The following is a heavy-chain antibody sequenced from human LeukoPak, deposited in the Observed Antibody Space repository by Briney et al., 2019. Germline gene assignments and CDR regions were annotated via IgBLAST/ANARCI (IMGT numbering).Heavy chain of an antibody. V-gene: IGHV3-33*01. CDR3: ARDPVAGTFKDTYYYYYMDV. D-gene: IGHD6-19*01. CDR2: IWYDGSNK. Sequence: GGSLRLSCAASGFTFSSYGMHWVRQAPGKVLEWVAVIWYDGSNKYYADSVKGRFTISRDNSKNTLYLQMNSLRAEDTAVYYCARDPVAGTFKDTYYYYYMDVWGKGTTVTVSS. CDR1: GFTFSSYG. J-gene: IGHJ6*03.